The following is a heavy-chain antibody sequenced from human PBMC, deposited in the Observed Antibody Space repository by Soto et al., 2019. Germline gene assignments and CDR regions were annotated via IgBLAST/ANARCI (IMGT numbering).Heavy chain of an antibody. CDR1: GLTISNAW. V-gene: IGHV3-15*07. Sequence: EVQLVESGGGFIYPGGSLRLSCAASGLTISNAWMNWVRQAPGKGLEWVGRIKTNTEGGTTDYAAAVKGRFTVSRDDSNNTLYLQMNSLTTEDTAVYYCTTGSVEGVWGQGTTVTVSS. J-gene: IGHJ6*02. CDR3: TTGSVEGV. CDR2: IKTNTEGGTT. D-gene: IGHD2-15*01.